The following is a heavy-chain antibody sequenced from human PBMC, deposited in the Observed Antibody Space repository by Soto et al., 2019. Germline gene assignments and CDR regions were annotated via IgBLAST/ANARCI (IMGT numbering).Heavy chain of an antibody. CDR2: ISSSGSTI. J-gene: IGHJ6*03. Sequence: GGSLRLSCAASGFTFSDYYMSWIRQAPGKGLEWVSYISSSGSTIYYADSVKGRFTISRDNAKNSLYLQMNSLRAEDTAVYYCARDLSSSWYRAYYYYMDVWGKGTTVTVSS. CDR1: GFTFSDYY. D-gene: IGHD6-13*01. CDR3: ARDLSSSWYRAYYYYMDV. V-gene: IGHV3-11*01.